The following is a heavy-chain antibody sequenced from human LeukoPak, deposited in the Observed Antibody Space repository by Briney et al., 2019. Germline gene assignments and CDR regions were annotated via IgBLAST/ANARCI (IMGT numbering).Heavy chain of an antibody. Sequence: PGRSLRLSCTASEFSFDDFGLSWFRQAPGKGLEWVAFIRSKAYGGTTEYAASVKGRLTISRDESKSIAYLQMNSLKTEDTAVYYCTRAASGWTPSDWFGPWGQGTLVTVSS. V-gene: IGHV3-49*03. CDR3: TRAASGWTPSDWFGP. J-gene: IGHJ5*02. CDR1: EFSFDDFG. CDR2: IRSKAYGGTT. D-gene: IGHD6-19*01.